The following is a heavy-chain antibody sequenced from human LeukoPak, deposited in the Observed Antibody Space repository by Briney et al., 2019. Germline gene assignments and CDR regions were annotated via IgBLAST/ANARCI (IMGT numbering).Heavy chain of an antibody. CDR1: GDSVSSNSAA. CDR2: TYYRSKWYN. V-gene: IGHV6-1*01. D-gene: IGHD6-13*01. Sequence: SQTLSLTCAISGDSVSSNSAAWNWIRQSPSRGLEWLGRTYYRSKWYNDYAVSVKSRISINPDTSKNQFSLQLNSVTPEDTAVYYCCARDSSSWYSFDPWGQGTLVTVSS. J-gene: IGHJ5*02. CDR3: CARDSSSWYSFDP.